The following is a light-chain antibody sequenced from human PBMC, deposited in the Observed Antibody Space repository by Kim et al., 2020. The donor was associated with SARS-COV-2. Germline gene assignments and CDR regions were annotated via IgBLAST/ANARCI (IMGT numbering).Light chain of an antibody. CDR3: QSADSSGPSWV. CDR2: KDS. V-gene: IGLV3-25*03. CDR1: ALPKQY. Sequence: SPGQKARTTCSGDALPKQYTYWYQQKPGQAPVLVIYKDSERPSGIPERFSGSSSGTTVTLTISGVQAEDEADYYCQSADSSGPSWVFGGGTQLTVL. J-gene: IGLJ3*02.